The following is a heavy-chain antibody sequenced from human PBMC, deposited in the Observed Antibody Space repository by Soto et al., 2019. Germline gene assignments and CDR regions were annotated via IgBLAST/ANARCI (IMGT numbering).Heavy chain of an antibody. CDR2: IYPGDSDT. Sequence: GESLKISGKGSGYSFTSYWIGWVRQMPGKGLEWMGIIYPGDSDTRYSPSFQGQVTISADKSISTAYLQWSSLKASDTAMYYCARGGDSGSYYDYFDYWGQGTLVTVSS. V-gene: IGHV5-51*01. CDR1: GYSFTSYW. D-gene: IGHD1-26*01. J-gene: IGHJ4*02. CDR3: ARGGDSGSYYDYFDY.